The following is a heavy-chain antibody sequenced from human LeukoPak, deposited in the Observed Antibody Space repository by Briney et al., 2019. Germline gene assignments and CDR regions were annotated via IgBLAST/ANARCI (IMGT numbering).Heavy chain of an antibody. CDR2: IYYSGST. V-gene: IGHV4-59*01. D-gene: IGHD5-12*01. J-gene: IGHJ4*02. CDR3: AKSNGYGLIDY. CDR1: GGSISSYY. Sequence: SETLSLTCTVSGGSISSYYWSWIRQPPGKGLEWIGYIYYSGSTNYNPSLKNRVTISVDTSKNQFSLKLSSVTAADTAVYYCAKSNGYGLIDYWGQGTLVTVSS.